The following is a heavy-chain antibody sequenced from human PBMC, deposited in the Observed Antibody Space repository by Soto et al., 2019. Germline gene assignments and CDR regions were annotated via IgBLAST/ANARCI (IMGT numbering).Heavy chain of an antibody. D-gene: IGHD1-26*01. V-gene: IGHV3-23*01. CDR3: AKAPMGATQYYYYGMDV. Sequence: LRLSCAASGFTFSSYAMSWVRQAPGKGLEWVSAISGSGGSTYYADSVKGRFTISRDNSKNTLYLQMNSLRAEDTAVYYCAKAPMGATQYYYYGMDVWGQGTTVTVSS. CDR2: ISGSGGST. J-gene: IGHJ6*02. CDR1: GFTFSSYA.